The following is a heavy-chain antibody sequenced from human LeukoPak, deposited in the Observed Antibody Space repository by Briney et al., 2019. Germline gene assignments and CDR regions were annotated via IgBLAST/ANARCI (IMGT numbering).Heavy chain of an antibody. D-gene: IGHD6-6*01. CDR1: GYSFTSYW. V-gene: IGHV5-51*01. CDR3: ARDFSSSSTVYYYYYMDV. J-gene: IGHJ6*03. CDR2: IYPGDSDT. Sequence: GESLKISCKGSGYSFTSYWIGWVRQMPGKGLEWMGIIYPGDSDTRYSPSFQGQVTISADKSISTAYLQWSSLKASDTAMYYCARDFSSSSTVYYYYYMDVWGKGTTVTVSS.